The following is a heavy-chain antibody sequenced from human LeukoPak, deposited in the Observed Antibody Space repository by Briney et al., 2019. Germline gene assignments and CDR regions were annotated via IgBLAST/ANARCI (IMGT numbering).Heavy chain of an antibody. CDR1: GFSLSTSGVG. D-gene: IGHD4-23*01. CDR3: ARYGGNSAAIDY. Sequence: SGPTPVKPTQTLTLTCTFSGFSLSTSGVGVGWIRQPPGKALEWLALIYWDDDKRYSPSLKSRLTITKDTSKNQVVLIMTNMDPVDTATYYCARYGGNSAAIDYWGQGTLVTVSS. CDR2: IYWDDDK. J-gene: IGHJ4*02. V-gene: IGHV2-5*02.